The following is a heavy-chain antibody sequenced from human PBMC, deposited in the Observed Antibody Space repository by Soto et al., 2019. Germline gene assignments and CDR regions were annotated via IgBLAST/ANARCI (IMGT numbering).Heavy chain of an antibody. Sequence: QVTLKESGPVLVKPTETRTLTCTVSGFSLSNARMGVSWIRQPPGKALEWLAHIFSNDEKSYSTSLKSRLTISKHTSKSQVVLTMTNMDPVDTATYYCARIRRGAYFDWFYFDYWGQGTLVTVSS. CDR2: IFSNDEK. V-gene: IGHV2-26*01. D-gene: IGHD3-9*01. J-gene: IGHJ4*02. CDR3: ARIRRGAYFDWFYFDY. CDR1: GFSLSNARMG.